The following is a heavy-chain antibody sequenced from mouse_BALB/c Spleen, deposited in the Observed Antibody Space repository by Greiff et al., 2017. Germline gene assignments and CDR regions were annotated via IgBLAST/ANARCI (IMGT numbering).Heavy chain of an antibody. Sequence: EVMLVESGGGLVQPGGSRKLSCAASGFTFSSFGMHWVRQAPEKGLEWVAYISSGSSTIYYADTVKGRFTISRDNPKNTLFLQMTSLRSEDTAMYYCARDYYGSSSYYAMDYWGQGTSVTVSS. D-gene: IGHD1-1*01. CDR3: ARDYYGSSSYYAMDY. CDR1: GFTFSSFG. CDR2: ISSGSSTI. J-gene: IGHJ4*01. V-gene: IGHV5-17*02.